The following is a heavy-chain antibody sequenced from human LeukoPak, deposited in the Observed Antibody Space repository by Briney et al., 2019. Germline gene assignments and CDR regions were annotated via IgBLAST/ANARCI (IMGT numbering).Heavy chain of an antibody. CDR1: GGTFSSYA. J-gene: IGHJ4*02. Sequence: GSSVKVSCKASGGTFSSYAISWVRQAPGQGLEWMGGIIPIFGTANYAQKFQGRVTITTDESTSTAYMELSSLRSEDTAVYYCARDYVDTAMVGRDWGQGTLVTVSS. CDR2: IIPIFGTA. D-gene: IGHD5-18*01. V-gene: IGHV1-69*05. CDR3: ARDYVDTAMVGRD.